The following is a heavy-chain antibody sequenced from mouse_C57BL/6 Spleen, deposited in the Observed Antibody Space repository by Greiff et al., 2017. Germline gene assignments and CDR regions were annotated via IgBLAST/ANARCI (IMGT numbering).Heavy chain of an antibody. CDR2: ISNLAYSI. CDR1: GFTFSDYG. V-gene: IGHV5-15*01. CDR3: ARTWGDWYFDV. J-gene: IGHJ1*03. Sequence: EVKLMESGGGLVQPGGSLKLSCAASGFTFSDYGMAWVRQAPRKGPEWVAFISNLAYSIYYADTVTGRFTISRGNAKNTLYLEMSSLRSEDTAMYYCARTWGDWYFDVWGTGTTVTVSS.